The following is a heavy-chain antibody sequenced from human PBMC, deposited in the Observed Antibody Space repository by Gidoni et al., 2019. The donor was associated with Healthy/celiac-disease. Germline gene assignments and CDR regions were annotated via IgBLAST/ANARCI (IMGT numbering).Heavy chain of an antibody. D-gene: IGHD3-3*01. CDR2: INHSGST. J-gene: IGHJ6*03. V-gene: IGHV4-34*01. Sequence: QVQLQQWGAGLLKPSETLSLTCAVYGGSFSGYYWSWIRQPPGKGLEWIGEINHSGSTNYNPSLKSRVTISVDTSKNQFSLKLSSVTAADTAVYYCARGVAPRYYDFWSGPDPVRYYYMDVWGKGTTVTVSS. CDR3: ARGVAPRYYDFWSGPDPVRYYYMDV. CDR1: GGSFSGYY.